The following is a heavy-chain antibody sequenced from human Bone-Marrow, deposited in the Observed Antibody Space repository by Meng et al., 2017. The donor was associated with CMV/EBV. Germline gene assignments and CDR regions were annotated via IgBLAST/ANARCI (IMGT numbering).Heavy chain of an antibody. J-gene: IGHJ4*02. V-gene: IGHV4-39*01. D-gene: IGHD4-23*01. Sequence: SETLSLTCTVSGGSISSSSYYWGWIRQPPGKGLEWIGSIYYSGSTYYNPSLKSRVTISVDTSKNQFSLKLSSVTAADTAVYYCWDYGGKAHWGQGTLVTVSS. CDR3: WDYGGKAH. CDR2: IYYSGST. CDR1: GGSISSSSYY.